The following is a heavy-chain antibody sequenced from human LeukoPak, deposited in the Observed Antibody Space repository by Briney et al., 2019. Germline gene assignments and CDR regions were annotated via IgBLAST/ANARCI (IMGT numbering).Heavy chain of an antibody. D-gene: IGHD6-13*01. CDR1: GGSISSGSYY. J-gene: IGHJ4*02. Sequence: SETLSLTCTVSGGSISSGSYYWSWIRQPAGKGLEWIGRIYTSGSTNYNPSLKSRVTISVDTSKNQFSLKLSSVTAADTAVYYCARLIAAAGTLGYWGQGTLVTVSS. CDR3: ARLIAAAGTLGY. CDR2: IYTSGST. V-gene: IGHV4-61*02.